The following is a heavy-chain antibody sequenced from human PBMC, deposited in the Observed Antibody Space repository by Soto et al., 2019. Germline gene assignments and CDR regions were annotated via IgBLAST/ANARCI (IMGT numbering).Heavy chain of an antibody. CDR3: ARERGFIGLPLGWFDP. J-gene: IGHJ5*02. Sequence: PSETLSLTCTVSSGSISSSSSYWGWIRQPPGKGLEWIGSIYYSGNTYYNPSLKSRVTISIDSSKNQFSLKLNSVTTADTAVYYCARERGFIGLPLGWFDPWGQGTLVTVSS. CDR1: SGSISSSSSY. V-gene: IGHV4-39*07. D-gene: IGHD1-26*01. CDR2: IYYSGNT.